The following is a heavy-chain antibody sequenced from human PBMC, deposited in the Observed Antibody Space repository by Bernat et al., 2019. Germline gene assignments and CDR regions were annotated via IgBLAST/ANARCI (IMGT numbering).Heavy chain of an antibody. Sequence: ELQLVESGGGLVQPGRSLRLSCTTSGFTFGDYGMNWVRQAPGKGLEWVGFIRSNSYGGTTHYAASVKDRFTISRDDSKSIAYLQMSSLKTEDTAVYFCTRDLDCTDGVCYVGSRGFDYWGQGTLVTVSS. V-gene: IGHV3-49*04. J-gene: IGHJ4*02. CDR3: TRDLDCTDGVCYVGSRGFDY. D-gene: IGHD2-8*01. CDR1: GFTFGDYG. CDR2: IRSNSYGGTT.